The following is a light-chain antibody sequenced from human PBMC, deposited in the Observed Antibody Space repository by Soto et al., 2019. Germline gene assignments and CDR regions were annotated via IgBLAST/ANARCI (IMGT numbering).Light chain of an antibody. V-gene: IGKV3-20*01. CDR1: QSVSSD. CDR2: GAS. Sequence: IVVTQSAGTLSLSAGERATISCMASQSVSSDLAWYHHIRGQPPRLLIYGASVRATGVPDRFSGSGSGTDFTLTISILQPEDFVVYYCQQYASPPRTFGHGTKVDIK. CDR3: QQYASPPRT. J-gene: IGKJ1*01.